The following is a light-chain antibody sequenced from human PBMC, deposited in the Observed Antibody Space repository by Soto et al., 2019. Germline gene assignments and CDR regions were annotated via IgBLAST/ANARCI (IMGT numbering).Light chain of an antibody. CDR2: DVS. J-gene: IGLJ1*01. V-gene: IGLV2-14*01. CDR3: VSYTTMNTYV. CDR1: TSDY. Sequence: QSVLTLPASVSGSPGQSITISCTGTTSDYVSWYQQHPGQAPKLLIYDVSIRPSGVSNRFSGSKSGNTASLTISGLQAEDEADYYCVSYTTMNTYVFGSGTKLTVL.